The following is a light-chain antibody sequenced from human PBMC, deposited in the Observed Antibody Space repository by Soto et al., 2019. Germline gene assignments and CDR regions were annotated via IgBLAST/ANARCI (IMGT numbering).Light chain of an antibody. J-gene: IGKJ4*01. CDR2: DAS. V-gene: IGKV3-20*01. CDR3: PQYGSSPLA. CDR1: QTVSSSY. Sequence: EIVLTQSPGTLSLSPGERATLSCMASQTVSSSYLAWYQQKPSQAPRLLIYDASSRATGIPDRFSGRGSGTDFTLTISSLAPEDFAFYDCPQYGSSPLAFGGGTKVEIK.